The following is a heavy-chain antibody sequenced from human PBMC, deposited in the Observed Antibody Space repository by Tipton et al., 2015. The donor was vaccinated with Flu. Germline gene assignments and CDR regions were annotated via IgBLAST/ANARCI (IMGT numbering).Heavy chain of an antibody. CDR1: GGSISSFY. J-gene: IGHJ6*02. CDR3: ARDTFRYCSGASCLSDYYYYGMDV. CDR2: IYSSART. Sequence: TLSHTCTVSGGSISSFYWSWIRQPPGKGLEWIGYIYSSARTNYNSSLESRVTISVDTSKNQFSLNLSSVTAADTAVYYCARDTFRYCSGASCLSDYYYYGMDVWGQGTTVTVSS. V-gene: IGHV4-59*01. D-gene: IGHD2-15*01.